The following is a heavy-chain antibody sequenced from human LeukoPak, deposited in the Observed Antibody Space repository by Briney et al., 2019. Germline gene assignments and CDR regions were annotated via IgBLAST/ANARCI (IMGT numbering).Heavy chain of an antibody. CDR3: AGAKRGYSGYGDY. CDR2: IYYSGST. D-gene: IGHD5-12*01. CDR1: GGSISGYY. Sequence: PSETLSLTCTVSGGSISGYYWSWIRQPPGKGLEWIGYIYYSGSTNYNPSLKSRVTISVDTSKNQFSLKLSSVTAADTAVYYCAGAKRGYSGYGDYWGQGTLVTVSS. V-gene: IGHV4-59*01. J-gene: IGHJ4*02.